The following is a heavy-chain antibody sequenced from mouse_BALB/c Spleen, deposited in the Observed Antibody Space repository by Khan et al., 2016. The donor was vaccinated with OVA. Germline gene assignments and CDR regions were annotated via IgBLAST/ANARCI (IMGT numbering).Heavy chain of an antibody. J-gene: IGHJ2*01. CDR1: GDSITSGY. V-gene: IGHV3-8*02. D-gene: IGHD2-14*01. CDR3: ARWNYRYDGYFDY. CDR2: ISYSGST. Sequence: EVQLQESGPSLVKPSQTLSLTCSVTGDSITSGYWNWIRKFPGNKLEYMGYISYSGSTYYNPSLKSRISITRDTSKNQYYLQLNSVTSEDTATYDCARWNYRYDGYFDYWGQGTTLTVSS.